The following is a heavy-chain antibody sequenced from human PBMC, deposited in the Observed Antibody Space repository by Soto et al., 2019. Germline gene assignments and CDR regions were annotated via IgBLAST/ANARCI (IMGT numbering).Heavy chain of an antibody. CDR1: GFGVSNNY. Sequence: GGSLRLSCAASGFGVSNNYMSWVRQAPGKGLEWVSAINSGGNTYYADSVKGRFTISRDNAKNSLYLQMNSLRAEDTAVYYCARAPPPYYYDSSGYIFDYWGQGTLVTVSS. D-gene: IGHD3-22*01. J-gene: IGHJ4*02. V-gene: IGHV3-66*01. CDR2: INSGGNT. CDR3: ARAPPPYYYDSSGYIFDY.